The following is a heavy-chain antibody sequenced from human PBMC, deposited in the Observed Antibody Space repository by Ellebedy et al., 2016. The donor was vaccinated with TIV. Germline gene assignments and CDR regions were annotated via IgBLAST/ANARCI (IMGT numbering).Heavy chain of an antibody. CDR1: GGSIGSSSYY. Sequence: MPGGSLRLSCTVPGGSIGSSSYYWGWIRQPPGKGLEWIGSIYYSGSTYYNPSLKSRVTISVDTSKNQFSLKLSSVTAADTAVYYCARHERAARPVNWGQGTLVTVSS. CDR3: ARHERAARPVN. CDR2: IYYSGST. V-gene: IGHV4-39*01. D-gene: IGHD6-6*01. J-gene: IGHJ4*02.